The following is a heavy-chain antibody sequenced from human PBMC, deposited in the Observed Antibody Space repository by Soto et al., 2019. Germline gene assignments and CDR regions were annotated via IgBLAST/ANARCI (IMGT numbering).Heavy chain of an antibody. D-gene: IGHD2-21*02. J-gene: IGHJ4*02. Sequence: QAQLVQSGAEVKKPGASVRVSCKTSGYPFTDYFIHWVRQAPGQGLEWMGIISLYHHSTSYAQKFQGRLTVTADTSTTTVYMDLSSLTSEDSAAYWCARELYSCGGDCPYYMDYWGQCTLVTVSS. CDR3: ARELYSCGGDCPYYMDY. CDR2: ISLYHHST. V-gene: IGHV1-46*01. CDR1: GYPFTDYF.